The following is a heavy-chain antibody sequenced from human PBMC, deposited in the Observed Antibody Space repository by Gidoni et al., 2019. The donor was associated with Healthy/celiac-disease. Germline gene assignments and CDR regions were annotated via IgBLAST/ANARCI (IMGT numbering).Heavy chain of an antibody. CDR2: IIPIFGTA. V-gene: IGHV1-69*01. Sequence: QVQLVQAGAEVKQPGSSVKVSCKASGGTFSSSAISWVRQAPGQGLEWMGGIIPIFGTANYAQKCQGRVTITADESTSTAYMELSSLRSEDTAVYYCARYTLGYSSSWYNWFDPWGQGTLVTVSS. D-gene: IGHD6-13*01. J-gene: IGHJ5*02. CDR1: GGTFSSSA. CDR3: ARYTLGYSSSWYNWFDP.